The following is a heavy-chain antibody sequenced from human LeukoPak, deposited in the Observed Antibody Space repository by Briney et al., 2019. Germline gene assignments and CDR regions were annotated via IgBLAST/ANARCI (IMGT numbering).Heavy chain of an antibody. CDR1: GFILSNYA. CDR3: AKASWVSSADAVL. J-gene: IGHJ4*02. D-gene: IGHD6-13*01. Sequence: GSLRLSCVASGFILSNYAMSWVRQAPARGLEWVSSLRGDGDTFYADSVKGRFTLSRDDSRNTVCLQLSNLRVDDTAIYYCAKASWVSSADAVLWGQGTLVTVSS. CDR2: LRGDGDT. V-gene: IGHV3-23*01.